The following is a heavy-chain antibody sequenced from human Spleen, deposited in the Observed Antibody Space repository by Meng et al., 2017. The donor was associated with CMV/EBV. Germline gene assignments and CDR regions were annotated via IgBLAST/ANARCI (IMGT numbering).Heavy chain of an antibody. CDR1: GFTFSNYA. J-gene: IGHJ4*02. V-gene: IGHV3-23*01. Sequence: FCAASGFTFSNYAMGWVRQAPGRGLEWVSTISGSGGSTYYADSVKGRFTISRDNSKNTLYLQMNGLRAEDTAVYYCAKDSSGWHKDYWGQGALVTVSS. D-gene: IGHD6-19*01. CDR3: AKDSSGWHKDY. CDR2: ISGSGGST.